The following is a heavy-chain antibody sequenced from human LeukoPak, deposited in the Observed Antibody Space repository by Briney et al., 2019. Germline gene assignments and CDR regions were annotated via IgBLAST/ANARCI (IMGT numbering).Heavy chain of an antibody. V-gene: IGHV3-23*01. Sequence: GGSLRLSCAASGFTFSSYAMSWVRQAPGKGLEWVSAISGSGGSTYYADSVKGRFTISRDNSKNMLYLQMNSLRAEDTAVYYCAKDSDFWSGSGAFDIWGQGTMVTVSS. J-gene: IGHJ3*02. CDR2: ISGSGGST. CDR3: AKDSDFWSGSGAFDI. CDR1: GFTFSSYA. D-gene: IGHD3-3*01.